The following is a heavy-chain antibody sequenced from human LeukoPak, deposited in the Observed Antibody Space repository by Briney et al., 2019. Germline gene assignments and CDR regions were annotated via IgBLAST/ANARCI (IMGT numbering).Heavy chain of an antibody. D-gene: IGHD3-22*01. CDR1: GGIFSSYA. CDR3: ARARHYYDSSGYPNFDY. V-gene: IGHV1-69*13. J-gene: IGHJ4*02. CDR2: IIPMFGIT. Sequence: GASVKVSCKASGGIFSSYAFSWVRQAPGQGLEWMGGIIPMFGITNYAQKFQGRVTITADESTRTAYMELSSLRSEDTAVYYCARARHYYDSSGYPNFDYWGQGTLVTVSS.